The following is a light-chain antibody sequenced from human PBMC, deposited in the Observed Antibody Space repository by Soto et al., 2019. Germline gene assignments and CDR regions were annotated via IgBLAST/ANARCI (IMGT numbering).Light chain of an antibody. CDR1: QSISSG. CDR3: QQYNSYS. CDR2: DAS. Sequence: DIQMTQSPSTLSASVGDRVTITCRASQSISSGLAWYQQKPGKAPKLLIYDASSLESGVPSRFSGSGSGTEFTLTISSLQPDDFATYYCQQYNSYSFGGGTKVEIK. J-gene: IGKJ4*01. V-gene: IGKV1-5*01.